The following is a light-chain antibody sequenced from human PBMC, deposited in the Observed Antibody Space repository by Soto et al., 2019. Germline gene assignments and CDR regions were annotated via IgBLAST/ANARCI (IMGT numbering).Light chain of an antibody. Sequence: EIVLTQSPGTLSLSPGERATLSCRASQSVSSCSLAWYQQKPGQAPRLLIYGASSRATGIPDRFSGSGSGTDFTLTISRLEPEDFAVYYCQQYGSSRWTFGQGTKVEIK. CDR2: GAS. CDR3: QQYGSSRWT. V-gene: IGKV3-20*01. J-gene: IGKJ1*01. CDR1: QSVSSCS.